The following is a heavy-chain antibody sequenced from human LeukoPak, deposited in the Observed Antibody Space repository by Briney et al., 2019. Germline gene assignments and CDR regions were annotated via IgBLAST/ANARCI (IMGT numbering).Heavy chain of an antibody. J-gene: IGHJ6*02. V-gene: IGHV1-18*01. Sequence: ASVKVSCKASGYTFTSYGISWVRQALGQGLEWMGWISAYNGNTNYAQKLQGRVTMTTDTSTSTAYMELRSLRSDDTAVYYCARPDHYYDILTGYYYYYGMDVWGQGTTVTVSS. CDR3: ARPDHYYDILTGYYYYYGMDV. CDR1: GYTFTSYG. CDR2: ISAYNGNT. D-gene: IGHD3-9*01.